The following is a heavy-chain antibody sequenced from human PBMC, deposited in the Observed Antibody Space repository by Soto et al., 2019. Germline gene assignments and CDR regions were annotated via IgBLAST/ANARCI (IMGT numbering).Heavy chain of an antibody. D-gene: IGHD2-2*01. V-gene: IGHV3-7*05. CDR3: ARDLGAPGRGSAVGYYYHYGMDV. J-gene: IGHJ6*02. CDR1: EFTFGSYW. Sequence: EVQLVESGGGLVQPGGSLRLSCAASEFTFGSYWMNLVRQAPGKGLEWVANIKEDGSEKYYVDSVKGRFTISRDNAKNSLYLQMNSLRGEDTAVYYCARDLGAPGRGSAVGYYYHYGMDVWGQGTTVTVSS. CDR2: IKEDGSEK.